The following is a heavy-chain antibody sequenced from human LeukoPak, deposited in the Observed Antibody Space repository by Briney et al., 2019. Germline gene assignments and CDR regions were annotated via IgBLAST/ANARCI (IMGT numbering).Heavy chain of an antibody. CDR1: GYTFTGYY. CDR3: ARGGGTFYYDSSGYYVDY. CDR2: INPNSGGT. V-gene: IGHV1-2*02. Sequence: ASVKVSCKASGYTFTGYYMHWVRQSPGQGLEWRGWINPNSGGTNYAQKFQGRVTMTRDTSISTAYMELSRLRSDDTAVYYCARGGGTFYYDSSGYYVDYWGQGTLVTVSS. J-gene: IGHJ4*02. D-gene: IGHD3-22*01.